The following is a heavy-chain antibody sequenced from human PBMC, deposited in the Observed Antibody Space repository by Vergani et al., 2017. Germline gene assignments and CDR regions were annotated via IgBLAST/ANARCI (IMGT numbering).Heavy chain of an antibody. CDR3: ARIDYYDRSGYGY. CDR1: GYTFTSYG. J-gene: IGHJ4*02. D-gene: IGHD3-22*01. Sequence: VQLVQSGAEVKKPGASVKVFCKASGYTFTSYGISWVRQAPGQGLEWMGWISAYNGNTNYAQKLQGRVTMTTDTSTSTAYMERKSLRSDDTSVYYRARIDYYDRSGYGYWGQGTLVTVSS. CDR2: ISAYNGNT. V-gene: IGHV1-18*01.